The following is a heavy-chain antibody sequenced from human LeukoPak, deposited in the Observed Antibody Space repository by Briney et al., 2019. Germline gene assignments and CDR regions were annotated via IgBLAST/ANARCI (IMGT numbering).Heavy chain of an antibody. J-gene: IGHJ4*02. CDR2: LYSGGTI. CDR1: GFTVSGNY. Sequence: GGSLRLSCAASGFTVSGNYMSWVRQAPGKGLEWVSVLYSGGTIYYADSVKGRFTISRDNAKNSLYLQMNSLRAEDTAVYYCARDTHAGTGAIPIDYWGQGTLVTVSS. CDR3: ARDTHAGTGAIPIDY. V-gene: IGHV3-66*01. D-gene: IGHD6-25*01.